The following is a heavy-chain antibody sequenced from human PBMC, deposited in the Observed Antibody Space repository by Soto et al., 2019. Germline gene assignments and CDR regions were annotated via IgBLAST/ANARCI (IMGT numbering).Heavy chain of an antibody. J-gene: IGHJ4*02. CDR3: AVASRGVDFGI. V-gene: IGHV3-7*01. Sequence: GGSLRLSCAASRFTFNTYWMGWVRQAPGTGLEWLATIKPDETEKYYVDSVKGRFSISRDNAKNSLYLQMNSLRAEDTAVYYCAVASRGVDFGIWGQGTLVTVSS. D-gene: IGHD3-16*01. CDR1: RFTFNTYW. CDR2: IKPDETEK.